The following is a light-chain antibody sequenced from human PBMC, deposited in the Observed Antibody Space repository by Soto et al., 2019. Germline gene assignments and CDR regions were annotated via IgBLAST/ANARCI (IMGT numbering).Light chain of an antibody. CDR1: QIITTW. V-gene: IGKV1-5*01. CDR2: DAS. CDR3: QQYNDYWT. J-gene: IGKJ1*01. Sequence: DLPMTQSPSTLSASVGDRVVITCRASQIITTWLAWYQQKPGKAPKLLIYDASSLESGVPSRFSGSGSGTEFTLTISRLQPDDFATYYCQQYNDYWTFGQGTKWIS.